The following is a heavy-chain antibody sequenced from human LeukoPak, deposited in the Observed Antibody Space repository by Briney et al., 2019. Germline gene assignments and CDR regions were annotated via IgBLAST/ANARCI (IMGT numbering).Heavy chain of an antibody. J-gene: IGHJ4*02. Sequence: ASVTVSFKASGGTFINIVISWVRQAPGQGLEWMGGIIAIFGTTNYAQKFQGRVTITADKSTRTVYMEMRSLRSEDTAVYYRARGGYSYAKPDYWGQGTLVTVSS. CDR1: GGTFINIV. D-gene: IGHD5-18*01. V-gene: IGHV1-69*06. CDR2: IIAIFGTT. CDR3: ARGGYSYAKPDY.